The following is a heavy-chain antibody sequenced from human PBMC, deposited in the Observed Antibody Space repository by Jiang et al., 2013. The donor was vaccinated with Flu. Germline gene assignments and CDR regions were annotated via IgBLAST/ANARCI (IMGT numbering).Heavy chain of an antibody. J-gene: IGHJ4*02. D-gene: IGHD3-22*01. CDR2: IYYSGST. V-gene: IGHV4-39*01. Sequence: LEWIGSIYYSGSTYYNPSLKSRVTISVDTSKNQFSLKLSSVTAADTAVYYCAVIVVVIRVFDYWGQGTLVTVSS. CDR3: AVIVVVIRVFDY.